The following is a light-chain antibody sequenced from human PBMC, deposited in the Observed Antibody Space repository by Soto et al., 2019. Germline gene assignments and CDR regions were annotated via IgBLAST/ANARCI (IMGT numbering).Light chain of an antibody. Sequence: EIVLTQSPATLSLSPGERATLSCRASQNIITYLAWYQQKPGQAPRLLIFDASARATGVPARFRGSGSGTAFTLTTSSLEPEDSPVYNCQQCSNGPPFTFGPGTKVDIK. V-gene: IGKV3-11*01. CDR2: DAS. CDR3: QQCSNGPPFT. CDR1: QNIITY. J-gene: IGKJ3*01.